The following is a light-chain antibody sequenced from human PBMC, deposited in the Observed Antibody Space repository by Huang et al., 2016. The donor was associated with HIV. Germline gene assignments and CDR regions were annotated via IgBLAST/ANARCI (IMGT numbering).Light chain of an antibody. CDR1: QSISSY. Sequence: DIKMTQSPSSLSASVGDRVTITCRASQSISSYLNWYQQNPGKAPKLLIYAASSLQSGVPSRFSGCGSGTDFTLTISSLQPEDCATYYCQQGYSTPHTFGQGTKLEIK. CDR3: QQGYSTPHT. CDR2: AAS. J-gene: IGKJ2*01. V-gene: IGKV1-39*01.